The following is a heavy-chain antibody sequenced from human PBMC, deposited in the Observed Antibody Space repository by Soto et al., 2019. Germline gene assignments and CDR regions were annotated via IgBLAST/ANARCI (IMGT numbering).Heavy chain of an antibody. CDR2: IYNSGTT. CDR1: GGSITRGGYY. Sequence: QVQLQESGPGLVKPSETLSLTCTVSGGSITRGGYYWSWIRQHPGKGLEWIGYIYNSGTTYYNPSLKSRVTISVVTSKNQFALKLTSVTAADTAVYYCARDPAPWGQGTLVTVSS. J-gene: IGHJ5*02. V-gene: IGHV4-31*03. CDR3: ARDPAP.